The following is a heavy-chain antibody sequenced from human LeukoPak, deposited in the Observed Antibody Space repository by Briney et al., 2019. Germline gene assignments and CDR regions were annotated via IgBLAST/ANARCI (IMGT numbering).Heavy chain of an antibody. CDR1: GGTFSSYA. J-gene: IGHJ4*02. V-gene: IGHV1-69*13. D-gene: IGHD3-22*01. Sequence: GASVKVSCKASGGTFSSYAISWVRQAPGQGLEWMGGIIPIFGTANYAQKFQGRVTITADESTSTAYMELSSLRSEDTAVYYCASDSTYHYDSSGLFYWGQGTLVTVSS. CDR2: IIPIFGTA. CDR3: ASDSTYHYDSSGLFY.